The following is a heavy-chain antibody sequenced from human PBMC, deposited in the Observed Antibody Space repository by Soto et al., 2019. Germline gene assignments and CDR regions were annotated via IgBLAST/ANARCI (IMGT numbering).Heavy chain of an antibody. V-gene: IGHV4-30-2*01. CDR2: IYHSGST. Sequence: QLQLQESGSGLVKPSQILSLTCAVSGGSISSGGYSWSWIRQPPGKGLEWIGYIYHSGSTYYNPSLKSRDTISIDRPKNQFSLKLSSVTAADPAVYYCTRVPSPWGQGTLVTVSS. CDR1: GGSISSGGYS. J-gene: IGHJ5*02. CDR3: TRVPSP.